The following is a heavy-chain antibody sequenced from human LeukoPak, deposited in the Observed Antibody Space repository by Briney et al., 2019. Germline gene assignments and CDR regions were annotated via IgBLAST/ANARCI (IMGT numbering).Heavy chain of an antibody. CDR3: ARGGLLWFGELPFYFDY. CDR2: INPNSGGT. CDR1: GYTFTGYF. V-gene: IGHV1-2*02. D-gene: IGHD3-10*01. J-gene: IGHJ4*02. Sequence: ASVKVSCKASGYTFTGYFMHWVRRAPGQGLEWMGWINPNSGGTNYAQKFQGRVTMTRDTSISTAYMELSRLRSDDTAVYYCARGGLLWFGELPFYFDYWGQGTLVTVSS.